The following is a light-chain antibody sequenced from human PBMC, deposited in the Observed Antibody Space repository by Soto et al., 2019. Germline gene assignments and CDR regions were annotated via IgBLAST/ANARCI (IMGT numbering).Light chain of an antibody. V-gene: IGLV2-14*01. CDR1: SGDVGGYNF. CDR2: EVS. Sequence: QSALTQPASVSGSPGQSITISCTGTSGDVGGYNFVSWYQHHPGKVPKLMIYEVSNRPSGVSNRFTGCKSGNTASLTISGLQAEDEADYYCSSYTSKGGVFGGGTKLTVL. J-gene: IGLJ3*02. CDR3: SSYTSKGGV.